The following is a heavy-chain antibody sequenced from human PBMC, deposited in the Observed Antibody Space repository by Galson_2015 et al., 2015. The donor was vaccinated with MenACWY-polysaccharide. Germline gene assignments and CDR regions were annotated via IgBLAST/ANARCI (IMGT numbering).Heavy chain of an antibody. D-gene: IGHD6-19*01. Sequence: SLRLSCAASGFTFSSYCIHWGRQAPRKGLVWVSRICSDENSITYAGSVKGRFSISRENAENTVYLQMNSLTAEDTALYYCVRGSSGWRGMDVWGQGTTVTVSS. V-gene: IGHV3-74*01. CDR3: VRGSSGWRGMDV. CDR1: GFTFSSYC. J-gene: IGHJ6*02. CDR2: ICSDENSI.